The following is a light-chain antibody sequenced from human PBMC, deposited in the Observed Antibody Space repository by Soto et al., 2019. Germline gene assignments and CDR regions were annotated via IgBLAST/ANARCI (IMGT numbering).Light chain of an antibody. J-gene: IGKJ2*01. V-gene: IGKV1D-12*01. Sequence: DIQMTQSPSSVSASLGDRVTIICRASHGLGTWLAWYQQKPGKSPNLLIYAASSLHSGVPSRFSGSGSETEFTLTINSLQPEDFATYYCQQTNSFPYTFGQGTKLEIK. CDR2: AAS. CDR3: QQTNSFPYT. CDR1: HGLGTW.